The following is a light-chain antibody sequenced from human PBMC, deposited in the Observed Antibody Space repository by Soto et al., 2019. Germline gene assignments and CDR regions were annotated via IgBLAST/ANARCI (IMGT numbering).Light chain of an antibody. CDR1: SSDVGNYNY. Sequence: QSVLTQPTSVSGSPGQSIIISCTGTSSDVGNYNYVSWYQHHPGKAPKLMICDVSDRPSGVSNRFSGSKSGNTASLTISGLQAEDEADYYCSSYTSGSTPWVFGNGTKVTVL. CDR2: DVS. CDR3: SSYTSGSTPWV. V-gene: IGLV2-14*03. J-gene: IGLJ1*01.